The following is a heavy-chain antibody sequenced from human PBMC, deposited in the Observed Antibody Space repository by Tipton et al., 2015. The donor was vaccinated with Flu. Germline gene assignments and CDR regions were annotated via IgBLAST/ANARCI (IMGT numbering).Heavy chain of an antibody. D-gene: IGHD3-22*01. V-gene: IGHV4-61*02. CDR1: GDSISSGTYY. CDR3: AATSYYYDSGAPLRDC. Sequence: TLSLTCTVSGDSISSGTYYWRWFRQPAGKGLEWIGRIYTSGSTSYNSSLKSRVTTSVDTSKNQFSLKMTSVTAADTAVYYCAATSYYYDSGAPLRDCWGQGTQVTVSS. CDR2: IYTSGST. J-gene: IGHJ4*02.